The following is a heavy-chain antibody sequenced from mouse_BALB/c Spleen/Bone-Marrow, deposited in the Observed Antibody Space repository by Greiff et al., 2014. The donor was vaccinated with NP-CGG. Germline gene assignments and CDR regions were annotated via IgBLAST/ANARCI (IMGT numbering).Heavy chain of an antibody. J-gene: IGHJ3*01. D-gene: IGHD1-2*01. CDR2: INPDSRTI. CDR1: GFDFSGYW. V-gene: IGHV4-1*02. CDR3: ARNGYYGWMTY. Sequence: EVKLQESGGGLVQPGGSLKLSCAASGFDFSGYWMTWVRQAPGKGLGWIGEINPDSRTINYKPSLKEKFIMSRDNAKNTLYLQMSKVISEDTALYYCARNGYYGWMTYWGQGTLVTVSA.